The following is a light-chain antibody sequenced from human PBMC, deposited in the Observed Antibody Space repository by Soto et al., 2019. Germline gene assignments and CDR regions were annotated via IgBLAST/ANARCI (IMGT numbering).Light chain of an antibody. Sequence: DIQMTQSPYPLSAAVGDRVTIACRASQNINTYLNWYQQKPGKAPKLLMFDAASLQSGVPSRFSGSGSRTDFTLTITSLQPEDFATYYCQQLNSYPITFGQGTRLEIK. V-gene: IGKV1-39*01. CDR1: QNINTY. J-gene: IGKJ5*01. CDR3: QQLNSYPIT. CDR2: DAA.